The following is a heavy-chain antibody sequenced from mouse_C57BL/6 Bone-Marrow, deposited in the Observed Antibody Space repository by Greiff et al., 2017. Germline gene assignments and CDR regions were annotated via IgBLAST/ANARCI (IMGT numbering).Heavy chain of an antibody. J-gene: IGHJ2*01. D-gene: IGHD1-1*01. CDR3: ASYYGSPYYFDY. V-gene: IGHV1-19*01. Sequence: EVKLMESGPVLVKPGASVKMSCKASGYTFTDYYMNWVKQSHGKSLEWIGVINPYNGGTSYNQKFKGKATLTVDKSSSTAYMELNSLTSEDSAVYYCASYYGSPYYFDYWGQGTTLTVSS. CDR1: GYTFTDYY. CDR2: INPYNGGT.